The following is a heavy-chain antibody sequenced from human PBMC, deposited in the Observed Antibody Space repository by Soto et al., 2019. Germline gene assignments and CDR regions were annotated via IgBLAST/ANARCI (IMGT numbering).Heavy chain of an antibody. CDR1: GDGPWW. CDR2: ISRDGTT. J-gene: IGHJ6*02. CDR3: ATQTVSYTWDV. V-gene: IGHV4-4*02. D-gene: IGHD4-17*01. Sequence: QVQLQESGPGLVKPSETLSLTCAISGDGPWWWSWVRQPPGKGLEWIGEISRDGTTNYNPSLKSRVTMSMDTSKTQLSLTLNSVTAADTALYYCATQTVSYTWDVWGQGTTVTVSS.